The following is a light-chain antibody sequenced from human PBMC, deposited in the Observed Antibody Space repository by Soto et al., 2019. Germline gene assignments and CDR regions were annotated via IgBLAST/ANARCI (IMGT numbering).Light chain of an antibody. CDR1: QSVSSN. V-gene: IGKV3-15*01. Sequence: EIVMTQSPATLSVSPGERATLSCRASQSVSSNLAWYQRKPGQAPRLLIYGASARATGIPGRFSGSGSGTEFTLTISSLQSEDFGVYYCQQYDKWPPYTFGQGTKLEIK. CDR3: QQYDKWPPYT. CDR2: GAS. J-gene: IGKJ2*01.